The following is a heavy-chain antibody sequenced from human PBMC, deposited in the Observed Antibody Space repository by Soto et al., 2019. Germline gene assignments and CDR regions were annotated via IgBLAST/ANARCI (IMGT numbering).Heavy chain of an antibody. Sequence: ASVKVSCKASGYTFTSYGISWVRQAPGQGLEWMGWTSAYNGNTNYAQKLQGRVTMTTDTSTSTAYMELRSLRSDDTAVYYCARWEARYYDILTGYYSEYFDYWGQGTLVTVSS. CDR1: GYTFTSYG. CDR3: ARWEARYYDILTGYYSEYFDY. D-gene: IGHD3-9*01. V-gene: IGHV1-18*01. J-gene: IGHJ4*02. CDR2: TSAYNGNT.